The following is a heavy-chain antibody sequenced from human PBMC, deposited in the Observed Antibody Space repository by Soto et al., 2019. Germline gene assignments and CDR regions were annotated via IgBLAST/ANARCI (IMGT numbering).Heavy chain of an antibody. J-gene: IGHJ5*02. V-gene: IGHV4-4*02. D-gene: IGHD6-13*01. Sequence: SETLSLTCAVSGGSISDNWWSWVRQPPGKGLEWIGEIYHTGTTHYNPSLWSRVTISIDKSKNQFSLKLSSVTAADTAVYYCARRPLLYSSSWAKFDPWGQGTLVTVSS. CDR2: IYHTGTT. CDR3: ARRPLLYSSSWAKFDP. CDR1: GGSISDNW.